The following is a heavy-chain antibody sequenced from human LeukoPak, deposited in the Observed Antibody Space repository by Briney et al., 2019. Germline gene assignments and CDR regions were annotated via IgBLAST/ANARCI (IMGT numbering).Heavy chain of an antibody. D-gene: IGHD2-21*01. Sequence: PSETLSLTCTVSGGSISSYYWGWIRQPPGKGLEWIGYIYTSGSTNYNPSLKSRVTISVDTSKNQFSLKPSSVTAADTAVYYCARHLLFRWFDPWGQGTLVAVSS. J-gene: IGHJ5*02. CDR2: IYTSGST. V-gene: IGHV4-4*09. CDR1: GGSISSYY. CDR3: ARHLLFRWFDP.